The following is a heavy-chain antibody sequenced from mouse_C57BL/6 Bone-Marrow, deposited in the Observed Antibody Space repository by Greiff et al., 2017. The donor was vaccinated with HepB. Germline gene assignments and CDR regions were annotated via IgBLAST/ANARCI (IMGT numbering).Heavy chain of an antibody. CDR3: TYYYGSSYPAY. D-gene: IGHD1-1*01. CDR1: GFTFSSYA. Sequence: EVHLVESGEGLVKPGGSLKLSCAASGFTFSSYAMSWVRQTPEKRLEWVAYISSGGDYIYYADTVKGRFTISRDNARNTLYLQMSSLKSEDTAMYYCTYYYGSSYPAYWGQGTLVTVSA. J-gene: IGHJ3*01. CDR2: ISSGGDYI. V-gene: IGHV5-9-1*02.